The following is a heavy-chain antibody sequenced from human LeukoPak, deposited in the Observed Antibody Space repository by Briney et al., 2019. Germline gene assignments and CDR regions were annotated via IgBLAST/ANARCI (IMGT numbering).Heavy chain of an antibody. CDR3: TKRVDGSGTYYIDY. V-gene: IGHV3-23*01. Sequence: GGSLRLSCAASGFTFRNYVMNWVRQAPGKGLEWVSAIGGTDGTTFYADSVRGRFSISKDNSKSTLFLNMHSLRAEDTALYYCTKRVDGSGTYYIDYWGQGTLVTVSS. CDR1: GFTFRNYV. J-gene: IGHJ4*02. D-gene: IGHD3-10*01. CDR2: IGGTDGTT.